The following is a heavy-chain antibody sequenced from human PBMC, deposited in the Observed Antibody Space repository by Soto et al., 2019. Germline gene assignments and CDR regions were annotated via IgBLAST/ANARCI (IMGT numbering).Heavy chain of an antibody. Sequence: ALSLTCTVSGGSINRGDYSWTWIRQPPGKGLEWIGYIYHTGTTYYNMSLKSRVTISVDRSKNQFSLKLSSVTAADTAVYYCARGINYYDSSGDSWFDPWGQGTLVTVSS. CDR2: IYHTGTT. V-gene: IGHV4-30-2*01. CDR3: ARGINYYDSSGDSWFDP. D-gene: IGHD3-22*01. CDR1: GGSINRGDYS. J-gene: IGHJ5*02.